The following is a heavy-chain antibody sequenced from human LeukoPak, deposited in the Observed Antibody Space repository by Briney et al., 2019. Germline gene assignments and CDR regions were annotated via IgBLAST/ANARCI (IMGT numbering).Heavy chain of an antibody. D-gene: IGHD3-22*01. V-gene: IGHV3-33*06. CDR3: AKDRGYNIGYFDY. J-gene: IGHJ4*02. CDR1: GFTFSSNG. CDR2: IWYDGSNK. Sequence: GGSLRLSCAASGFTFSSNGMHWVRQAPGKGLEWVAVIWYDGSNKYYADSVKGRFTISRDNSKNTLYLQMNSLRAEDTAIYYCAKDRGYNIGYFDYWGQGTLVTVSS.